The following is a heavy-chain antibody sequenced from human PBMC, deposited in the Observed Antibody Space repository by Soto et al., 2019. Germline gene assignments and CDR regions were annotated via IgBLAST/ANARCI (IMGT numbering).Heavy chain of an antibody. D-gene: IGHD2-15*01. CDR1: GFTFSSYA. CDR2: ISSNGGST. Sequence: GGSLRLSCAASGFTFSSYAMHWVRQAPGKGLEYVSAISSNGGSTYYANSVKGRFTISRDNSKNTLYLQMGSLRAEDMAVYYCARGGYCSGGSCYYKGFDYWGQGTLVTVSS. J-gene: IGHJ4*02. CDR3: ARGGYCSGGSCYYKGFDY. V-gene: IGHV3-64*01.